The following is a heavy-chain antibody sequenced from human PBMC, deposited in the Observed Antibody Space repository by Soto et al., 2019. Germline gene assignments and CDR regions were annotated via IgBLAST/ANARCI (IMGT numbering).Heavy chain of an antibody. Sequence: EVQLVESGGGLVKPGGSLRLSCAASGFTFSSYSMNWVRQAPGKGLEWVSSISSSSSYIYYAVSVKGRFTISRDNAKKPLYLQMNSLRAEDTAVYYCARELAGTHFDYWGQGTLVTVSS. CDR2: ISSSSSYI. CDR1: GFTFSSYS. V-gene: IGHV3-21*01. CDR3: ARELAGTHFDY. J-gene: IGHJ4*02. D-gene: IGHD6-13*01.